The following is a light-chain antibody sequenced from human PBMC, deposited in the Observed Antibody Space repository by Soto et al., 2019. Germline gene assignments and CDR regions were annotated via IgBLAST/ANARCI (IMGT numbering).Light chain of an antibody. CDR2: AAS. CDR1: QSISSY. Sequence: DIQMTQSPSSLSASVGDRVTITCRASQSISSYLNWYQQKPGKAPKLLIYAASSLQSGVPSRFSGSGSGTDFTHTISSLQPEDFATYYCQQSYSTPLTVGGGTKVDIK. J-gene: IGKJ4*01. V-gene: IGKV1-39*01. CDR3: QQSYSTPLT.